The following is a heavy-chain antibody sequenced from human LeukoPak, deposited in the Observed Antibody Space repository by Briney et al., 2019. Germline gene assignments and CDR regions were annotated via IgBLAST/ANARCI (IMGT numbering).Heavy chain of an antibody. J-gene: IGHJ5*02. CDR2: IYYGGST. D-gene: IGHD2-15*01. CDR1: GDSISSNDYY. Sequence: SETLSLTCTVSGDSISSNDYYWGWIRQPPGKGLEWIGSIYYGGSTYYNPSLKSRVIISVDTSMNQFSLKLSFVTTADTAVYYCVRALGYCSGGSCTRGYNWFDPWGQGTLVTVPS. CDR3: VRALGYCSGGSCTRGYNWFDP. V-gene: IGHV4-39*01.